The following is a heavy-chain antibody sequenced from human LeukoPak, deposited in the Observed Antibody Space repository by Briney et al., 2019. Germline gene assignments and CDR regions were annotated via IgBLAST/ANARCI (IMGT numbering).Heavy chain of an antibody. CDR2: IIPILGIA. Sequence: GASVKVSCKASGGTFSSYAISWVRQAPGQGLEWMGRIIPILGIANYAQKFQGRVTITADKSTSTAYMELSSLRSEDTAVYYCAREGGWSPWYFDYWGQGTQVTVSS. J-gene: IGHJ4*02. CDR3: AREGGWSPWYFDY. V-gene: IGHV1-69*04. D-gene: IGHD6-19*01. CDR1: GGTFSSYA.